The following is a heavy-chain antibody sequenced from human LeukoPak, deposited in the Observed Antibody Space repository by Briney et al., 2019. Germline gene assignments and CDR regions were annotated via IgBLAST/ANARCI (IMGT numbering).Heavy chain of an antibody. V-gene: IGHV4-39*01. CDR2: INYSGIT. J-gene: IGHJ4*02. CDR1: GGAISNDNFY. Sequence: SETLSLTCTVSGGAISNDNFYWGWIRQSPGKGLEWIGSINYSGITYYNPSLKSRVTISLDTSKTQFSLKLSSVTAADTAVYYCARLSDYWSQGTLVTVSS. CDR3: ARLSDY.